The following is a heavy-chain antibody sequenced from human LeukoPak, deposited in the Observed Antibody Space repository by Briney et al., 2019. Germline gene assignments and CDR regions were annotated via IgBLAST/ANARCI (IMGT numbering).Heavy chain of an antibody. J-gene: IGHJ6*02. CDR1: GFTFSSYG. D-gene: IGHD3-3*01. CDR2: ISGSGGGT. V-gene: IGHV3-23*01. Sequence: GGSLRLSCAASGFTFSSYGMSWVRQAPGKGLEWVSGISGSGGGTYYADSVKGRFTISRDNSKTTIYLHMNSLRGEDTAIYYCVRDWGYDLWNSYSYGMDVWGQGTTVAVSS. CDR3: VRDWGYDLWNSYSYGMDV.